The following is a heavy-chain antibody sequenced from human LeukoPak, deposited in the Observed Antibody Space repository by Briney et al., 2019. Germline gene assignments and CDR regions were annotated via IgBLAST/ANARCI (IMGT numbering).Heavy chain of an antibody. CDR2: ISSSSSTI. CDR1: GFTFSSYS. J-gene: IGHJ3*02. CDR3: ARDSPQPPRNAFDI. D-gene: IGHD2-2*01. V-gene: IGHV3-48*01. Sequence: PGGSLRLSCAASGFTFSSYSMNWVRQAPGKGLEWVSYISSSSSTIYYADSVKGRFTISRDNAKNSLYLQMNSLRAEDTAVYYCARDSPQPPRNAFDIWGQGTMVTVSS.